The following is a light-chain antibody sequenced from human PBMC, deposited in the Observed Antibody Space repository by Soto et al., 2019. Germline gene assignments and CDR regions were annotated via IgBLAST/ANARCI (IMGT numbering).Light chain of an antibody. Sequence: QSVLTQPASVSGSPGQSIAISCSGSSSDLGIYNYVSWYQQHPGKVPKLIIFEVTNRPSGVSNRFSGSKSGTSASLAITGLRTGDEADYYCQSYDSSLSGSVFGGGTQLTVL. CDR2: EVT. J-gene: IGLJ3*02. V-gene: IGLV2-14*01. CDR3: QSYDSSLSGSV. CDR1: SSDLGIYNY.